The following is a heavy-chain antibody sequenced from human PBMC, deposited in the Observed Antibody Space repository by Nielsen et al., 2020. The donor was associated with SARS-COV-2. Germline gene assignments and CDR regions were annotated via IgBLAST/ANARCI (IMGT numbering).Heavy chain of an antibody. J-gene: IGHJ4*02. V-gene: IGHV1-69*13. CDR2: IIPMFGTA. CDR1: GYTFTSYA. Sequence: SVKVSCKASGYTFTSYAISWVRQAPGQGLEWMGGIIPMFGTANYTQKFQRRVTITADESTSTAYMELNSLRSEDTAVYYCATGGDERFGCGNTSCFPLGNWGQGTLVTVSS. CDR3: ATGGDERFGCGNTSCFPLGN. D-gene: IGHD2-2*01.